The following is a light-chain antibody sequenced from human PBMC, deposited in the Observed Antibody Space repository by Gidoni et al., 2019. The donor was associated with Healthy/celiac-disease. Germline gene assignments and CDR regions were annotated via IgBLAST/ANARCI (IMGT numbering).Light chain of an antibody. CDR2: GAA. V-gene: IGKV3-15*01. CDR1: QSVSSN. Sequence: EIVMTQSPATLSVSPGERATLSCRASQSVSSNLAWYQQKPGQAPRLLIYGAATRATGIPGRFSGSGSGTEFTLPISSLQSEDFAVYYCQQYNNWALYTFGQGTKLEIK. CDR3: QQYNNWALYT. J-gene: IGKJ2*01.